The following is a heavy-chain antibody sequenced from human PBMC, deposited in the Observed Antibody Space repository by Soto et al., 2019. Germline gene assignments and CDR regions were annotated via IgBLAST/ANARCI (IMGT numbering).Heavy chain of an antibody. Sequence: PGGSLSLSCAASGFTFSSYAMHWVRQAPGKGLEWVAVISYDGSNKYYADSVKGRFTISRDNSKNTLYLQMNSLRAEDTAVYYCARRYYYDSSPAWAALDYWGQGTLVTVSS. CDR1: GFTFSSYA. J-gene: IGHJ4*02. V-gene: IGHV3-30-3*01. CDR2: ISYDGSNK. CDR3: ARRYYYDSSPAWAALDY. D-gene: IGHD3-22*01.